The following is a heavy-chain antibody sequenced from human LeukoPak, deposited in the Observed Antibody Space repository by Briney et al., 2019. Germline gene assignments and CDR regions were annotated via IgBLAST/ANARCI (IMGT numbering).Heavy chain of an antibody. V-gene: IGHV3-11*01. CDR1: GFTVSSDY. CDR3: ARDKSVWGNLQIPEY. J-gene: IGHJ4*02. D-gene: IGHD3-16*01. Sequence: GGSLRLSCAASGFTVSSDYMSWIRQAPGKGLEWVSYISSSDSPRFYADSVKGRFTISRDNTKKSLFLQMNGLRAEDTAVYYCARDKSVWGNLQIPEYWGQGTLVTVSS. CDR2: ISSSDSPR.